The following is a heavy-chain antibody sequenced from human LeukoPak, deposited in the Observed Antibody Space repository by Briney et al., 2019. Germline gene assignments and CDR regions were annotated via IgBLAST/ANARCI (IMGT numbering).Heavy chain of an antibody. V-gene: IGHV3-53*01. D-gene: IGHD6-19*01. J-gene: IGHJ5*02. CDR1: GVIVSRNF. CDR3: ARGSGSGWPLDR. Sequence: PGGSLRLSCAASGVIVSRNFMSCVRQAPGKGLQWVAIMYAGGTTDYSESVRGRFYISRDTSNNTLSLQMNSLRAEDTAVYYCARGSGSGWPLDRWGQGTLVTVSS. CDR2: MYAGGTT.